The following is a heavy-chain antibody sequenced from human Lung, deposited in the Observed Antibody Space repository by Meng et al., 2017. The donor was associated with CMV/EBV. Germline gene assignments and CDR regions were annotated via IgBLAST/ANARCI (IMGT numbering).Heavy chain of an antibody. Sequence: SCAASGFTFSNYEMNWVRQAPGQGLEWVSYISTSGSTMYYADSVKGRFTVSRDNAKNSLYLQMNSLRAEDTAVYYCARNGQKTGTPSNYWGQGTXVTVYS. CDR2: ISTSGSTM. CDR1: GFTFSNYE. D-gene: IGHD1-1*01. J-gene: IGHJ4*02. V-gene: IGHV3-48*03. CDR3: ARNGQKTGTPSNY.